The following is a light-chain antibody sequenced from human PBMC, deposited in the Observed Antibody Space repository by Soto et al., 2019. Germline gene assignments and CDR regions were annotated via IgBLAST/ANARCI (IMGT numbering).Light chain of an antibody. CDR1: QTVSSNF. CDR2: GAS. CDR3: QQYGSSPPWT. V-gene: IGKV3-20*01. J-gene: IGKJ1*01. Sequence: EILMTQSPDTLSVSPGESATLSCRASQTVSSNFLAWYQQKPGQAPSLLIYGASTRATGIPARFSGTGSGTDFTLTISRLEPEDFAVYYCQQYGSSPPWTFGQGTKVDI.